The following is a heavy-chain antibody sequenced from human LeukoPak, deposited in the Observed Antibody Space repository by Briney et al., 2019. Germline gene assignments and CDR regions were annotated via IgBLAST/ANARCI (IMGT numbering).Heavy chain of an antibody. J-gene: IGHJ4*02. CDR2: ISYDGSNK. CDR3: AKDVPKSNDVGGGLLT. Sequence: VGSLRLSCAASGFTFSSYAMHWVRQAPGKGLEWVAVISYDGSNKYYADSVKGRFTISRDNSKNTLYLQMNSLRAADTAVYYCAKDVPKSNDVGGGLLTGGQGTLLTVSS. V-gene: IGHV3-30-3*01. CDR1: GFTFSSYA. D-gene: IGHD3-9*01.